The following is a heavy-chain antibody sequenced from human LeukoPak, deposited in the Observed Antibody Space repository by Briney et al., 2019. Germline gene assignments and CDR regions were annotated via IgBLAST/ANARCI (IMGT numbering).Heavy chain of an antibody. CDR3: ASGRPFDY. V-gene: IGHV3-7*01. Sequence: GGSLRLSCAASGFTYSGYRMNWVRQAPGKGLEWVAYIKQDGSEKYYVDSVKGRFTISRDNAKNSLYLQMNSLGAEDTAVYYCASGRPFDYWGQGTLVTVSS. CDR2: IKQDGSEK. CDR1: GFTYSGYR. J-gene: IGHJ4*02. D-gene: IGHD1-26*01.